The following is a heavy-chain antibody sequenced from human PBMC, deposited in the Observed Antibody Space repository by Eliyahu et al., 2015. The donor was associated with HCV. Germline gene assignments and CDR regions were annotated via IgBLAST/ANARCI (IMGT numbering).Heavy chain of an antibody. CDR2: FYFCWST. V-gene: IGHV4-39*02. D-gene: IGHD6-13*01. CDR1: GDSISSNGLY. J-gene: IGHJ4*02. Sequence: QLQLQESGPGLVKPSETLSLTCIVSGDSISSNGLYWGWIRQPPGKGLEWIGTFYFCWSTPYHPSPKSRVTISVDTSKNHFSLKMNSVTAADTAVYYCARSNAAAAGTKVYWGQGTLVTVSS. CDR3: ARSNAAAAGTKVY.